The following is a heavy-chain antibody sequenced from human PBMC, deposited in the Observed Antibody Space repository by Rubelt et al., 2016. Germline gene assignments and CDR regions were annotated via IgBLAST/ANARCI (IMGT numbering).Heavy chain of an antibody. CDR3: AIYDFWSGYYLDY. V-gene: IGHV5-10-1*03. CDR1: GYSFTRYW. CDR2: IDPSDSYT. D-gene: IGHD3-3*01. Sequence: EVQLVQSGAEVKKPGESLRISCKGSGYSFTRYWISWVRQMPGKGLEWLGRIDPSDSYTNYSPSFQGHGTISADKSSSTAYLQWSSLKASDTAMYYCAIYDFWSGYYLDYWGQGTLVTVSS. J-gene: IGHJ4*02.